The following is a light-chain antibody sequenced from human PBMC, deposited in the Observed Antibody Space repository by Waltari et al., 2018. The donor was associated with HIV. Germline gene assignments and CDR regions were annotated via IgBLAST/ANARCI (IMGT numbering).Light chain of an antibody. CDR1: NIGSKS. Sequence: SYVLTQPPSVSVAPGKTARITCGGNNIGSKSVHWYQQKPGQAPVLVIYYDSDRPSGIPERFSGSNSGNTATLTISRVEAGDEADYYCQVWDSSSDHVVFGGGTKLTV. CDR3: QVWDSSSDHVV. V-gene: IGLV3-21*04. J-gene: IGLJ2*01. CDR2: YDS.